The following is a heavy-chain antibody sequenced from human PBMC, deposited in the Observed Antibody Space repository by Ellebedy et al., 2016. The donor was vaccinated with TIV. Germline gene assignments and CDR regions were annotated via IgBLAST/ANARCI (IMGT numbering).Heavy chain of an antibody. CDR2: ISTTSDYI. J-gene: IGHJ4*02. CDR3: ARGGQYRQGYPGD. Sequence: GESLKISCAASGFTFSSNCMHWVRQAPGKGLEWVSSISTTSDYIFYADSVKGRFTISRDNANNSLFLQMNNLRADDTAVYFCARGGQYRQGYPGDWGQGTLVTVSS. D-gene: IGHD5-18*01. CDR1: GFTFSSNC. V-gene: IGHV3-21*01.